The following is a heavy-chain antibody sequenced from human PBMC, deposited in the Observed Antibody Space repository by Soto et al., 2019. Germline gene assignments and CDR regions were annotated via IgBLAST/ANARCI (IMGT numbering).Heavy chain of an antibody. CDR1: GFTLDDYT. J-gene: IGHJ6*02. D-gene: IGHD2-2*01. CDR2: VGWNGGDI. V-gene: IGHV3-9*01. CDR3: AKERAVVVPVSTSYFHYYGLDV. Sequence: VQLVESGGGLVQPGGSLRLSCAVSGFTLDDYTMHWVRQAPGKGLEWVSGVGWNGGDIVYADSVKGRFTVSRDNTRNSLYLEVNSLTTEDTAIYFCAKERAVVVPVSTSYFHYYGLDVWGQVTTVTVS.